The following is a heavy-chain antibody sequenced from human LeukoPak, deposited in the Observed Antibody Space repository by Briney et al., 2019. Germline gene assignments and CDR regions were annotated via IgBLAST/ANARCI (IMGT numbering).Heavy chain of an antibody. J-gene: IGHJ6*02. CDR3: AKTELLLAYYYYGMDV. D-gene: IGHD1-26*01. CDR2: ISYDGSNK. CDR1: GFTFSSYG. Sequence: GRSLRLSCAASGFTFSSYGMHWVRQAPGKGLEWVAVISYDGSNKYYADSVKGRFTISRDNSKNTLYLQMNSLRAEDTAVYYCAKTELLLAYYYYGMDVWGQGTTVTVSS. V-gene: IGHV3-30*18.